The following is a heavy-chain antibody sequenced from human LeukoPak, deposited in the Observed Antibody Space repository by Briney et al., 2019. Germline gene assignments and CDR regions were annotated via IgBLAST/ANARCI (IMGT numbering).Heavy chain of an antibody. Sequence: SETLSLTCTVSGGSISSYYWSWIRQPPGKGLEWIGYIYYSGSTNYNPSLKSRVTISVDTSKNQFSLKLSSVTAADTAVYYCTRETSQKGAHCMDVWGKGTTVTISS. V-gene: IGHV4-59*01. D-gene: IGHD3-16*01. CDR1: GGSISSYY. CDR2: IYYSGST. CDR3: TRETSQKGAHCMDV. J-gene: IGHJ6*03.